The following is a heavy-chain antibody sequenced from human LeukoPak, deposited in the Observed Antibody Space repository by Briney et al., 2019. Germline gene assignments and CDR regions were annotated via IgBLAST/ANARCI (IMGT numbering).Heavy chain of an antibody. CDR2: IYYSGST. CDR3: ARELGWYSSGWHLAFDI. D-gene: IGHD6-19*01. CDR1: GGSISSYY. J-gene: IGHJ3*02. V-gene: IGHV4-59*01. Sequence: KPSETLSLTCTVSGGSISSYYWSWIRQPPGKGLEWIGYIYYSGSTNYNPSLKSRVTISVDTSKNQFSLKLSSVTAADTAVYYCARELGWYSSGWHLAFDIWGQGTMVTVSS.